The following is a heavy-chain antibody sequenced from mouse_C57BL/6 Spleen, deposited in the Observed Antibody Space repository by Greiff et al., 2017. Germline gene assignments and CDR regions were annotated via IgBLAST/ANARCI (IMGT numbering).Heavy chain of an antibody. J-gene: IGHJ1*03. CDR2: IYWDDDK. D-gene: IGHD1-1*01. Sequence: VKLMESGPGILQSSQTLSLTCSFSGFSLSTSGMGVSWIRQPSGKGLEWLAHIYWDDDKRYNPSLKSRLTISKDTSRNQVFLKITSVDTAATATYYCARSGTTVVADWYFDVWGTGTTVTVSS. CDR3: ARSGTTVVADWYFDV. V-gene: IGHV8-12*01. CDR1: GFSLSTSGMG.